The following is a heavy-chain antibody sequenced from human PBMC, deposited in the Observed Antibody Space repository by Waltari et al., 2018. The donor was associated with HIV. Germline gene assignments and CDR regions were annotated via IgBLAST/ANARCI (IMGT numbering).Heavy chain of an antibody. J-gene: IGHJ5*02. CDR1: GGSFSGYY. D-gene: IGHD3-10*01. V-gene: IGHV4-34*01. CDR2: INHSGST. CDR3: ARATEVRELKGGWFDP. Sequence: QVQLQQWGAGLLKPSETLSLTCAVYGGSFSGYYWSWIRQPPGKGLEGIGEINHSGSTNYNPALKGRVTISVDTSKNQFALKLSSVTAADTAVYYCARATEVRELKGGWFDPWGQGTLVTVSS.